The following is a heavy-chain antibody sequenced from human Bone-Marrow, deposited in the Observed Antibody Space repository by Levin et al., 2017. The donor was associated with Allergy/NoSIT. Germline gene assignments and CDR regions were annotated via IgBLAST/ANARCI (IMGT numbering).Heavy chain of an antibody. V-gene: IGHV3-48*03. CDR2: ISTSGSAI. D-gene: IGHD3-3*01. Sequence: LSLTCAASGFIFSSYEMNWVRQVPGKGLDWVAYISTSGSAIYYADSVKGRFTISRDNAKNSLYLQMNSLTVEDAAIYYCARQLGNFWSGYNYFDYWGQGTLVTVSS. CDR3: ARQLGNFWSGYNYFDY. J-gene: IGHJ4*02. CDR1: GFIFSSYE.